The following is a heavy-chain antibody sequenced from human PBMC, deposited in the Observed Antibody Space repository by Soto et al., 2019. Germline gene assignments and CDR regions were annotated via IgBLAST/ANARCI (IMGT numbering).Heavy chain of an antibody. V-gene: IGHV3-74*01. CDR3: ASVLTGSWNRFDP. D-gene: IGHD3-9*01. Sequence: EVQLVESGGGLVQPGESLRLSCAASGFTFNSYWMHWVRQAPGKGLVWVSRINSDGSRTNYADSVKGRFTVSRDNAKNTHYLQTHSLRAEDASLYYCASVLTGSWNRFDPWGQGTLVTVSS. J-gene: IGHJ5*02. CDR1: GFTFNSYW. CDR2: INSDGSRT.